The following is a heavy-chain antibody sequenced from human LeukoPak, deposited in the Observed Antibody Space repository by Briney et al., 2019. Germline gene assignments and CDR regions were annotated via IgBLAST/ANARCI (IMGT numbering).Heavy chain of an antibody. CDR2: IYYSGST. Sequence: PSETLSLTCAVYGASLNGHYWSWIRQPPGKGLEWIGYIYYSGSTNYNPSLKSRVTISVDTSKNQFSLKLSSVTAADTAVYYCARSHYDYVWGSPDAYFDYWGQGTLVTVSS. D-gene: IGHD3-16*01. CDR3: ARSHYDYVWGSPDAYFDY. CDR1: GASLNGHY. J-gene: IGHJ4*02. V-gene: IGHV4-59*11.